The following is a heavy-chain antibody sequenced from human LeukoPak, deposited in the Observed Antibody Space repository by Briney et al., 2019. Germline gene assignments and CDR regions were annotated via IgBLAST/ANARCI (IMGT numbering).Heavy chain of an antibody. CDR2: ISSNGRIT. V-gene: IGHV3-64*02. CDR1: GFTFGTYA. D-gene: IGHD6-19*01. J-gene: IGHJ4*02. Sequence: GGSLRLSCAASGFTFGTYAMHWVRQAPGKGLEYVSAISSNGRITYCADSVKGRFTISRDNSKNILYLQMGSLRTEDTAVYYCARVSGWYWFDNWGQGTLVTVSS. CDR3: ARVSGWYWFDN.